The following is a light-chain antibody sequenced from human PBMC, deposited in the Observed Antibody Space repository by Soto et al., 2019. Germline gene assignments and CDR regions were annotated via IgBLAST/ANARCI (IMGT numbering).Light chain of an antibody. CDR1: QNINNY. CDR3: QQYENLPT. V-gene: IGKV1-33*01. CDR2: DAS. J-gene: IGKJ5*01. Sequence: DIQITQSPSSQSPSVLERFPITLQASQNINNYLNWYQQKPGRAPKLLIYDASNLEAGVPSRFRGSGSGTDFTFTISRLQPEDIATYYCQQYENLPTFGQGTRLEIK.